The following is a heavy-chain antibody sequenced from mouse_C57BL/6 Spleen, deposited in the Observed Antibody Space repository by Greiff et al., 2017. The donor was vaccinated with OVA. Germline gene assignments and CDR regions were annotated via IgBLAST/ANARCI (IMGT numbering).Heavy chain of an antibody. CDR2: INYDGSST. V-gene: IGHV5-16*01. J-gene: IGHJ2*01. CDR1: GFTFSDYY. D-gene: IGHD1-1*01. CDR3: ARGGYYGSSGVYFDY. Sequence: EVKLVESEGGLVQPGSSMKLSCTASGFTFSDYYMAWVRQVPEKGLEWVANINYDGSSTYYLDSLKSRFIISRDNAKNILYLQMSSLKSEDTATYYCARGGYYGSSGVYFDYWGQGTTLTVSS.